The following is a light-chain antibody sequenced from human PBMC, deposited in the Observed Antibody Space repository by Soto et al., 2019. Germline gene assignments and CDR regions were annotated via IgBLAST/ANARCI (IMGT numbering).Light chain of an antibody. CDR1: QNVNRY. J-gene: IGKJ1*01. CDR3: QQSYGIPQT. CDR2: AAS. Sequence: IQLTQSPSSLSASVGDRVTITCRTSQNVNRYLNWYQEQPGKAPKLLIYAASILQSGVPSRFSSSGSGTDFTLAISSLQPEDSTTYYCQQSYGIPQTFGPGTKVEIK. V-gene: IGKV1-39*01.